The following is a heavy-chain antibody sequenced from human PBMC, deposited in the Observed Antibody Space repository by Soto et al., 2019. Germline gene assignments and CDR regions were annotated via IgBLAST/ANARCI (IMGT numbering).Heavy chain of an antibody. J-gene: IGHJ6*02. V-gene: IGHV1-69*13. D-gene: IGHD2-2*01. CDR2: IIPIFGTA. CDR3: AAPRPRWGYCSSTSCPNPQRYYYYGMDV. Sequence: SVKVSCKASGGTFSSYAISWVRQAPGQGLEWMGGIIPIFGTANYAQKFQGRVTITADESTSTAYMELSSLRSEDTAVYYCAAPRPRWGYCSSTSCPNPQRYYYYGMDVWGQGTTVTV. CDR1: GGTFSSYA.